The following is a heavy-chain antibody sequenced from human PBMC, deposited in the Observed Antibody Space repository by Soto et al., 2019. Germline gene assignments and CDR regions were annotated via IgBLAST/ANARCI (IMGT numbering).Heavy chain of an antibody. CDR1: GYTFTSYD. J-gene: IGHJ6*02. Sequence: ASVRVSCRASGYTFTSYDMNWVRQATGQGLEWMGWMNPNSGNTGYAQKFQGRVTMTRNTSISTAYMELSRLRSDDTAVYYCARGHNYYYGMDVWGQGTTVTVSS. CDR3: ARGHNYYYGMDV. V-gene: IGHV1-8*01. CDR2: MNPNSGNT.